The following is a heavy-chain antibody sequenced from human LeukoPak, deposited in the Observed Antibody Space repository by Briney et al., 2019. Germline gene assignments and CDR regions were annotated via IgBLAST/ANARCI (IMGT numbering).Heavy chain of an antibody. D-gene: IGHD1-26*01. V-gene: IGHV3-23*01. CDR3: ARDLKGSYDY. Sequence: PGGSLRLSCAASGFTFSSYAMSWVRQAPGKGLEWVSAISGSGGSTYYADSVKGRFTISRHNSKNTLYLQMNSLRAEDTAVYYCARDLKGSYDYWGQGTLVTVSS. CDR1: GFTFSSYA. CDR2: ISGSGGST. J-gene: IGHJ4*02.